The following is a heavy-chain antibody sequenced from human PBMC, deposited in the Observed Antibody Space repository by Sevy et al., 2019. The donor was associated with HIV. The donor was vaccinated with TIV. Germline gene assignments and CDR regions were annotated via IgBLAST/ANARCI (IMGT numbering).Heavy chain of an antibody. D-gene: IGHD1-26*01. CDR2: ISGSGGST. J-gene: IGHJ6*02. CDR3: AKVVAEGLRKEWQLLLYYYGMDV. V-gene: IGHV3-23*01. Sequence: GGYLRLSCAASEFTFSNYAMSWVRQAPGKGLEWVSAISGSGGSTYYADSVKGRFTISRDNSKNTLYLQMNSLRGEDTAVYYCAKVVAEGLRKEWQLLLYYYGMDVWGQGTTVTVSS. CDR1: EFTFSNYA.